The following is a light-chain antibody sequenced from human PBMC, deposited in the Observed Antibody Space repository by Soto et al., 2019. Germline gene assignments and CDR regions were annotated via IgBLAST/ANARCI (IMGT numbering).Light chain of an antibody. Sequence: QSALTQPASVSGSPGQSITISCTGTSSDVGAYNYVSWYQQHPAKVPKLMFYDVSNRPSGVSDRFSGSKSGNMASLTISWLQAEDEADYYCYSYTSSSTYVFGTGTKVTVL. J-gene: IGLJ1*01. V-gene: IGLV2-14*01. CDR2: DVS. CDR1: SSDVGAYNY. CDR3: YSYTSSSTYV.